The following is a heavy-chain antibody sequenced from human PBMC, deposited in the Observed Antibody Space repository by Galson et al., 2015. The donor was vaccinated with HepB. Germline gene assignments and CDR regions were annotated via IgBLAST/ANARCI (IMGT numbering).Heavy chain of an antibody. J-gene: IGHJ1*01. CDR2: INPNSGGA. D-gene: IGHD3-22*01. Sequence: SVKVSCKAFGYTFTDYHMHWVRQAPGQGLEWMGWINPNSGGANYAQKFQGRVTMTRDTSISTTYMELSRLRSDDTAVYFCARDYFDSSSPLAEYFHHWGQGTLVTVSS. V-gene: IGHV1-2*02. CDR1: GYTFTDYH. CDR3: ARDYFDSSSPLAEYFHH.